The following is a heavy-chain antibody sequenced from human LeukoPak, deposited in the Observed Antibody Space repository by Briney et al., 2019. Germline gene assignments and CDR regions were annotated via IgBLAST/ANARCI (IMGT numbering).Heavy chain of an antibody. CDR3: ARTPYYYDSSGYNY. V-gene: IGHV4-34*01. Sequence: PSETLSLTCAVYGGSFSGYYWSWIRQPPGKWLEWIGEINHSGSTNYNPSLKSRVTISVDTSKNQFSLKLSSVTAADTAVYYCARTPYYYDSSGYNYWGQGTLVTVSS. CDR2: INHSGST. D-gene: IGHD3-22*01. CDR1: GGSFSGYY. J-gene: IGHJ4*02.